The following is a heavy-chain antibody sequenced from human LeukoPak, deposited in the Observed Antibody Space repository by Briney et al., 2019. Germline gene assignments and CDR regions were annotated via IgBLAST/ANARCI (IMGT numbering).Heavy chain of an antibody. CDR3: AKFLGVSVWYGISGP. CDR1: GFIFSNYA. J-gene: IGHJ5*02. CDR2: ITNSGGTT. D-gene: IGHD3-10*01. V-gene: IGHV3-23*01. Sequence: PGGSLRLSCAASGFIFSNYAISWVRQAPGKGLEWVSAITNSGGTTYYADSVKGRFTISRDNSKNTLYLQMNSLRAEDTAVYYCAKFLGVSVWYGISGPWGQGTLVTVSS.